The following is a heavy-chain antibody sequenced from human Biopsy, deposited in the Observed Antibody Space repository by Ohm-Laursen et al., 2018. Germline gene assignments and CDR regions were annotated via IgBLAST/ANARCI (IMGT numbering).Heavy chain of an antibody. V-gene: IGHV4-59*11. CDR1: GGSFTGHY. J-gene: IGHJ1*01. D-gene: IGHD4-23*01. CDR3: ARGSNEYGGLYFPH. CDR2: ISYTGYT. Sequence: SDTLSLTCTVSGGSFTGHYWSWIRQPPGKGLEWIGHISYTGYTSYKSSLKSQVTISLDTSRKHFSLRLTSLAAADTAVYYCARGSNEYGGLYFPHWGQGTLVTVSS.